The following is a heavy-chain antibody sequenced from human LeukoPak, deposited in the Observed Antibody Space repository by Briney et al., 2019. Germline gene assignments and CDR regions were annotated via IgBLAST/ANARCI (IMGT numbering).Heavy chain of an antibody. V-gene: IGHV3-7*03. CDR2: IKQDGSEK. Sequence: GGSLRLSCAASGFTFSSYWMSWVRQAPGKGLEWVANIKQDGSEKYYVDSVKGRFTISRDNAKNSLYLQMNSLRAEDTAVYYCAKGGGARPFDYWGQGTLVTVSS. J-gene: IGHJ4*02. CDR3: AKGGGARPFDY. D-gene: IGHD3-16*01. CDR1: GFTFSSYW.